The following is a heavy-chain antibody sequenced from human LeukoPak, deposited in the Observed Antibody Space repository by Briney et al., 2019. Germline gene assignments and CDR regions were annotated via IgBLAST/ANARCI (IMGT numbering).Heavy chain of an antibody. V-gene: IGHV3-48*03. D-gene: IGHD2-15*01. CDR3: ARDECSGGSCSLDY. CDR2: ISSSGSTI. Sequence: GGSLRFSCAASGFTFSSYEMNWVRQAPGKGLEWVSYISSSGSTIYYADSVKGRFTISRDNAKNSLYLQMNSLRAEDTAVYCCARDECSGGSCSLDYWGQGTLVTVSS. J-gene: IGHJ4*02. CDR1: GFTFSSYE.